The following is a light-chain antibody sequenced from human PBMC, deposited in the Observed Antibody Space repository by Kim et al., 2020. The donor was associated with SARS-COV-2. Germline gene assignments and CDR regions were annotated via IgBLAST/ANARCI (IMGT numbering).Light chain of an antibody. V-gene: IGLV3-21*04. CDR1: NIGIKS. J-gene: IGLJ1*01. CDR2: YDR. CDR3: QVWDSSSDHHF. Sequence: APRKKARLTCGGKNIGIKSVPWYQQKPGQAPILVIYYDRDRPSGIPERFSGSNSGNTATLTISRVDAGDEADYYCQVWDSSSDHHFFGTGTKVTVL.